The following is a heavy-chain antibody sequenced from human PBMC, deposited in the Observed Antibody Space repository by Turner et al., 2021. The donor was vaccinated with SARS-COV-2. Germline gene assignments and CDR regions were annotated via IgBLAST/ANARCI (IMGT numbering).Heavy chain of an antibody. CDR3: ARSWGGILTGYSFDP. V-gene: IGHV4-34*01. CDR2: IYHSGST. Sequence: QVQLQQWGAELLKPSETLSRTCGVYGGSFSGYYWSWVRQPPGTGLELIGEIYHSGSTNYNPSLKSRVTISVDTSKNQFFLKLSSVTAADTAVYYCARSWGGILTGYSFDPWGQGTLVTVSS. J-gene: IGHJ5*02. D-gene: IGHD3-9*01. CDR1: GGSFSGYY.